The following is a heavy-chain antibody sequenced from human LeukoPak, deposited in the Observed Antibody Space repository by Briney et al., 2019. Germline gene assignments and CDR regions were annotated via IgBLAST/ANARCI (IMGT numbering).Heavy chain of an antibody. D-gene: IGHD5-12*01. CDR3: ARRRGYDYVWFDP. J-gene: IGHJ5*02. Sequence: SETLSLTCTVSGVSIISSVYFWAWIRQPPGKGLEWIGSIYYSGRTSYNPSLKSRVTISVDTSKNQFSLKLSSVTAADTAVYFCARRRGYDYVWFDPWGQGTLVTVSS. CDR2: IYYSGRT. CDR1: GVSIISSVYF. V-gene: IGHV4-39*01.